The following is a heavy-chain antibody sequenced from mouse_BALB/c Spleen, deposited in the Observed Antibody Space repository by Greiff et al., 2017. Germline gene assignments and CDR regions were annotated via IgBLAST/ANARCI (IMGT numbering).Heavy chain of an antibody. Sequence: QVQLQQSGAELVRPGVSVKISCKGSGYTFTDYAMHWVKQSHAKSLEWIGVISTYYGDASYNQKFKGKATMTVDKSSSTAYMELARLTSEDSAIYYCARSECPYYYGSSDWYFDVWGAGTTVTVSS. CDR1: GYTFTDYA. D-gene: IGHD1-1*01. CDR2: ISTYYGDA. J-gene: IGHJ1*01. V-gene: IGHV1S137*01. CDR3: ARSECPYYYGSSDWYFDV.